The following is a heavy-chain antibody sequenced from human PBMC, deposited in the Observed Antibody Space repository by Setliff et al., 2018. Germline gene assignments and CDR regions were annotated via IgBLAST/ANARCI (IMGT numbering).Heavy chain of an antibody. D-gene: IGHD1-1*01. Sequence: LSLSCAVTGFTVREHHISWVRQAPGKGLEWISVMYTGGDTNYADSVKGRFTVSRDNFKNTVDLQMNSLRAEDTAVYYCARDWSNNYWAFDIWGLGTVVTVS. CDR1: GFTVREHH. CDR2: MYTGGDT. CDR3: ARDWSNNYWAFDI. V-gene: IGHV3-66*01. J-gene: IGHJ3*02.